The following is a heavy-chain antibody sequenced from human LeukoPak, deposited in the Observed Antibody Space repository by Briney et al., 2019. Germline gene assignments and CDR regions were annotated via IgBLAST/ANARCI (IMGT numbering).Heavy chain of an antibody. Sequence: GGSLRLSCAGSGFAFANYWMHWVRLAPGQGLVWLSRLNGDGTTATYADSVKGRFTISRDNAKKTLYLQLTSLRAEDTAVYFCARDPGDRGVYYNYFDPWGQGTLVTVSS. CDR1: GFAFANYW. J-gene: IGHJ5*02. D-gene: IGHD3-10*01. V-gene: IGHV3-74*01. CDR3: ARDPGDRGVYYNYFDP. CDR2: LNGDGTTA.